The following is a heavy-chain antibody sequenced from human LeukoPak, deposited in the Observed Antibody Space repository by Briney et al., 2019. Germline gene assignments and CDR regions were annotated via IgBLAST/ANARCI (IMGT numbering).Heavy chain of an antibody. Sequence: SETLSLTCAVYGGSFSVYYWSWIRQPPGKGLEWIGEINHSGSTNYNPSLKSRVTISVDTSKNQFSLKLSSVTAADTAVYYCARGPTYAYYFDYWGQGTLVTVSS. V-gene: IGHV4-34*01. CDR1: GGSFSVYY. J-gene: IGHJ4*02. CDR3: ARGPTYAYYFDY. CDR2: INHSGST. D-gene: IGHD4-17*01.